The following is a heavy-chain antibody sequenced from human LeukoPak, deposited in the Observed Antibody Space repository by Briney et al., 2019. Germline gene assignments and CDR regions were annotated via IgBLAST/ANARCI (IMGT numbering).Heavy chain of an antibody. D-gene: IGHD6-19*01. V-gene: IGHV4-31*03. CDR3: ARAVTAVAGGNWVDP. CDR2: IYYSGST. Sequence: SQTLSLTCSVSGGFISSGDSYWSWIRQHPGKGLEWIGYIYYSGSTYYNPSLKSRAIISIDTSKDQFSLKLTSVTAADTAVYYCARAVTAVAGGNWVDPWGQGTLVTVSS. J-gene: IGHJ5*02. CDR1: GGFISSGDSY.